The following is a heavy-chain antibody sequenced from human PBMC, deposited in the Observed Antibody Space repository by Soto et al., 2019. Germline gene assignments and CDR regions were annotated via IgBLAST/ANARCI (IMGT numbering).Heavy chain of an antibody. D-gene: IGHD3-3*02. J-gene: IGHJ6*02. V-gene: IGHV5-51*01. Sequence: PGESLKISCKASGYIFTDFWIGWVRQMPGKGLEWMGLVYPGDSDTKYTPSFQGQVTISADKSTTTAYLQWSSLKASGTAIYYCARPLAVPSISGAFYYYGMDVWGQGTSVTVSS. CDR3: ARPLAVPSISGAFYYYGMDV. CDR2: VYPGDSDT. CDR1: GYIFTDFW.